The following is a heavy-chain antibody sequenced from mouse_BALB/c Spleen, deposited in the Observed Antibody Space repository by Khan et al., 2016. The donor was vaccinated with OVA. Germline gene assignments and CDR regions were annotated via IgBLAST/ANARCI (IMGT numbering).Heavy chain of an antibody. CDR1: GYSFTSYY. CDR2: IDPFSGGT. Sequence: VQLQQSGPELMKPGASVKISCKASGYSFTSYYIHWVKESHGKSLEWIGYIDPFSGGTTYNQKFKGKATLTVDKSSSTAYIHISNLTSEDSAVXFFTSDCYRAWFTCWGQVTVVTVSA. V-gene: IGHV1S135*01. J-gene: IGHJ3*01. CDR3: TSDCYRAWFTC. D-gene: IGHD2-3*01.